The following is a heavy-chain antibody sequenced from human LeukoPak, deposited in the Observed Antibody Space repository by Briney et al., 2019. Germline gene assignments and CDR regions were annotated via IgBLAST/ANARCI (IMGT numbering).Heavy chain of an antibody. J-gene: IGHJ3*02. CDR1: GFTFSGSV. D-gene: IGHD3-3*01. CDR3: ATDHGSGFWSGYRKTFDI. V-gene: IGHV3-73*01. Sequence: GGSLRLSCAASGFTFSGSVMHWVRQASGKGLEWVGHIEKRADNYATAYAASVKGRFTFSRDDSKNTAYLQMNSLETEDTAVYYCATDHGSGFWSGYRKTFDIWGPGTTVTVSS. CDR2: IEKRADNYAT.